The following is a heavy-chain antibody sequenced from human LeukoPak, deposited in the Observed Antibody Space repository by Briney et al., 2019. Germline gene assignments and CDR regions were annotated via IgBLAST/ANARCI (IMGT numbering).Heavy chain of an antibody. CDR2: ISNSDDST. Sequence: GGSLRLSCAASGFPFSSYAMSWVRQAPGKGLEWVSTISNSDDSTYYADSVKGRFTISRDNSENTLFLRMNSLRAEDMAVYYCAKATGYLLWGQGTLVTVSS. CDR1: GFPFSSYA. CDR3: AKATGYLL. V-gene: IGHV3-23*01. D-gene: IGHD1-14*01. J-gene: IGHJ4*02.